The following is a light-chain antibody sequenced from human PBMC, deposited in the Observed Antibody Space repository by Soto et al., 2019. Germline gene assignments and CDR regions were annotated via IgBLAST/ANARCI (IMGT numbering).Light chain of an antibody. CDR1: SSDVGSYNL. Sequence: QSVLTQPASVSGSPGQSITISCTGTSSDVGSYNLVSWYQQHPGKAPKLMMYEVNERPSGVSSRFSGSKSGNTASLTISGLQADDEADYYCCSYAGSTTLVFGGGTKLTVL. J-gene: IGLJ2*01. CDR3: CSYAGSTTLV. V-gene: IGLV2-23*02. CDR2: EVN.